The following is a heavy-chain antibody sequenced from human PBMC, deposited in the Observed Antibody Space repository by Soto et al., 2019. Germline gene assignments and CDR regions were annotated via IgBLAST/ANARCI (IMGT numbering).Heavy chain of an antibody. V-gene: IGHV3-23*01. J-gene: IGHJ4*02. Sequence: GSVILSYASSGMTFSYSAITWVRQAPAKGLEWVSTIRDSDSVGSTFYADSVKGRFTISRDDSKNTMYLQMSSLRAEDTAMYYCAKVRVGIDVDFDYWGQGALVTVSS. D-gene: IGHD2-21*01. CDR2: IRDSDSVGST. CDR3: AKVRVGIDVDFDY. CDR1: GMTFSYSA.